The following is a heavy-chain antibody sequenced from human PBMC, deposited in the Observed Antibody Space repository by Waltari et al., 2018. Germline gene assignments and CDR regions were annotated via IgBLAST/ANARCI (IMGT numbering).Heavy chain of an antibody. Sequence: QVQLVESGGGVVQPGGSLRLSCAASGFTFSNYGIPWVRQAPGKGLEWVAFIRYDGNNKHYADSVKGRFIISRDNSKNTLYLQMNSLRVEDTAVYYCAKMQQLVPFDYWGQGTLVTVSS. CDR2: IRYDGNNK. CDR1: GFTFSNYG. CDR3: AKMQQLVPFDY. V-gene: IGHV3-30*02. J-gene: IGHJ4*02. D-gene: IGHD6-13*01.